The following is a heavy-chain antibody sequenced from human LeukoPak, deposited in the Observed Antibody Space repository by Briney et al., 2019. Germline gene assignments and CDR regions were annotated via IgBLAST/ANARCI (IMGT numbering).Heavy chain of an antibody. V-gene: IGHV3-23*01. CDR2: ISGSGGST. Sequence: PGGSLRLSCAASGFTFSSYAMSWVRQAPGKGLEWVSAISGSGGSTYYADSVKGRFIISRDNSKNTLYLQMNSLRAEDTAVYYCAKVGSGWSSYYFDYWGQGTLVTVSS. CDR1: GFTFSSYA. D-gene: IGHD6-19*01. J-gene: IGHJ4*02. CDR3: AKVGSGWSSYYFDY.